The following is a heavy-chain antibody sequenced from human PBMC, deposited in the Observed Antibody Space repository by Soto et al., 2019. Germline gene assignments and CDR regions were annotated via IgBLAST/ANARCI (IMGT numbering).Heavy chain of an antibody. J-gene: IGHJ4*02. D-gene: IGHD2-2*01. CDR1: GFTFTSSA. V-gene: IGHV1-58*02. Sequence: GASVKVSCKASGFTFTSSAMQWVRQARGQRLEWIGWIVVGSGNTNYAQKFQERVTITRDMSTSTAYMELSSLRSEDTAVYYCAASLRGVSSTRSEIIFDYWGQGTLVTVSS. CDR3: AASLRGVSSTRSEIIFDY. CDR2: IVVGSGNT.